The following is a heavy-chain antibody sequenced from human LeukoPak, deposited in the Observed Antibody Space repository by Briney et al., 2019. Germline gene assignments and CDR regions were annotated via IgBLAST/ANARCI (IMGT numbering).Heavy chain of an antibody. V-gene: IGHV4-59*08. CDR2: IYYIGST. CDR3: ARHAYGDYAEGDWFDP. D-gene: IGHD4-17*01. Sequence: KSSETLSLTCTVSGGSVSSYYWSWIRQPPGKGLEWSGYIYYIGSTNYNSSLKSRVTISVDTSKNRFSLKVSSVTAADTAIYYCARHAYGDYAEGDWFDPWGQGTLVTVSS. CDR1: GGSVSSYY. J-gene: IGHJ5*02.